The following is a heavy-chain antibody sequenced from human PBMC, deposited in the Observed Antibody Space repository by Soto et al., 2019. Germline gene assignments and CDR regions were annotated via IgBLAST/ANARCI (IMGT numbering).Heavy chain of an antibody. J-gene: IGHJ6*02. Sequence: QVQLVQSGAEVKKPGSSVKVSCKASGDVFRSYGINWVRQAPGQGLEWMGGIIPISGTTNYAQKFQGRVAITADESTDTVYMELSRLRSEDTAVYFCARVRCFNGLCHTADYVMDVWGQGTTVTVSS. D-gene: IGHD2-8*01. CDR1: GDVFRSYG. V-gene: IGHV1-69*01. CDR2: IIPISGTT. CDR3: ARVRCFNGLCHTADYVMDV.